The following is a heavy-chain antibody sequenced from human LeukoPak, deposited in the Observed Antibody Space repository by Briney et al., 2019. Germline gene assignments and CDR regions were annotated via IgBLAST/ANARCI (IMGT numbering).Heavy chain of an antibody. CDR1: GGTFSSYA. CDR2: IIPIFGTA. CDR3: ARTPSFQAAASPFDY. J-gene: IGHJ4*02. V-gene: IGHV1-69*06. D-gene: IGHD6-13*01. Sequence: SVKVSCKASGGTFSSYAISWVRQAPGQGLKWMGGIIPIFGTANYAQKFQGRVTITADKSTSTAYMELSSLRSEDTAVYYCARTPSFQAAASPFDYWGQGTLVTVSS.